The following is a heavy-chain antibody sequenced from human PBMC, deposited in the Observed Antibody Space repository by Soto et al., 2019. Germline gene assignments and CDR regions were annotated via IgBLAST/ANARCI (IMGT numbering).Heavy chain of an antibody. CDR1: GGTLSSYS. CDR3: ASTLFAYGAGSSYFGH. V-gene: IGHV1-69*02. J-gene: IGHJ4*02. Sequence: QVQLVQSGAEVRKPGSSVKVSCKTSGGTLSSYSISWVRQAPGQGLEWMGRIIPILGRPNYAQKFQGRVTITADKSTSTVYMEPRSLRSEDTAVYYCASTLFAYGAGSSYFGHWGQGTLLTVSS. D-gene: IGHD3-10*01. CDR2: IIPILGRP.